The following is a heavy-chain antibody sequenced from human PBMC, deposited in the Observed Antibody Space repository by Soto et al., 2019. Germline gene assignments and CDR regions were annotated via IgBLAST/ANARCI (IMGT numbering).Heavy chain of an antibody. J-gene: IGHJ4*02. Sequence: SETLSLTCTVSGGSISSSSYYWGWIRQPPGKGLEWIGSIYYSGSTYYNPSLKSRVTISVDTSKNQFSLKLSSVTAADTAVYYCARQDPGIAVAGDFDYWGQGTLVTVSS. V-gene: IGHV4-39*01. CDR1: GGSISSSSYY. D-gene: IGHD6-19*01. CDR3: ARQDPGIAVAGDFDY. CDR2: IYYSGST.